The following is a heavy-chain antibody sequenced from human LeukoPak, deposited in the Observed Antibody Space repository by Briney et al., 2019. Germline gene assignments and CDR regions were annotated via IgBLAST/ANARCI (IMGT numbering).Heavy chain of an antibody. D-gene: IGHD5-24*01. CDR3: AKDEKGRRWLQLGPYYFDY. V-gene: IGHV3-9*01. CDR2: ISWNSGSI. CDR1: GFTFDDYA. Sequence: PGGSLRLSCAASGFTFDDYAMHWVRQAPGKGLEWVSGISWNSGSIGYADSVKGRFTVSRDNAKNSLYLQMNSLRAEDTALYYCAKDEKGRRWLQLGPYYFDYWGQGTLVTVSS. J-gene: IGHJ4*02.